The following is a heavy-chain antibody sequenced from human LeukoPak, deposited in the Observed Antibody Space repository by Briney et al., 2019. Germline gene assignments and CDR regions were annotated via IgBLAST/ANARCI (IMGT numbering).Heavy chain of an antibody. J-gene: IGHJ4*02. CDR1: GSTFSNAW. CDR3: THHADGGNSGTDY. Sequence: GGSLRLSCAASGSTFSNAWMSWVRQAPGKGLEWVGRIKSKTDGGTTDYAAPVKGRFTISRDDSKNTLYLQMNSLKTEDTAVYYCTHHADGGNSGTDYWGQGTLVTVSS. D-gene: IGHD4-23*01. CDR2: IKSKTDGGTT. V-gene: IGHV3-15*01.